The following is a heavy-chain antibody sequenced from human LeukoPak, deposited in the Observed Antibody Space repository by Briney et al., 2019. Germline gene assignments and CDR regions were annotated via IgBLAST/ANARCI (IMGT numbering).Heavy chain of an antibody. Sequence: SETLSLTCTVSGGSIRSTNYYWGWIRQPPGKGLEWIGSIYYSGNTYHSPSLMSRVTISVDTSKNQFSLKLSSVTAADTAVYYCARSGLIDYWGQGTLVTVSS. CDR3: ARSGLIDY. V-gene: IGHV4-39*07. CDR1: GGSIRSTNYY. J-gene: IGHJ4*02. CDR2: IYYSGNT.